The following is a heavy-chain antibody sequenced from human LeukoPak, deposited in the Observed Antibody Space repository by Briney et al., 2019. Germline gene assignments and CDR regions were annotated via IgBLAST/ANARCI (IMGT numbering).Heavy chain of an antibody. CDR2: IYPSNSDT. V-gene: IGHV5-51*01. D-gene: IGHD1-26*01. CDR3: GRRGDTSHPHRPGFDT. J-gene: IGHJ3*02. Sequence: GESLKISCKGSGYSFSTYWIGWVRQMPGKGLEWMGIIYPSNSDTRYSPSFQGQVTISVDKSISTAYLQWSSLKASNTAMYYCGRRGDTSHPHRPGFDTWGQGTMVTVSS. CDR1: GYSFSTYW.